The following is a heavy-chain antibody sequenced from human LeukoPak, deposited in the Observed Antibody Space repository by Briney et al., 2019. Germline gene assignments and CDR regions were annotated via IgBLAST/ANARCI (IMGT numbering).Heavy chain of an antibody. V-gene: IGHV3-9*01. D-gene: IGHD5-18*01. Sequence: GGSLRLSCAASGFTFDDYGFHWVRQAPGKGLEWVSGISRNGYSIGNADSVKGRFTISRDNSKNTLYLQMNSLRAEDTAVYYCATPLLIDTAMVTFDYWGQGTLVTVSS. J-gene: IGHJ4*02. CDR2: ISRNGYSI. CDR3: ATPLLIDTAMVTFDY. CDR1: GFTFDDYG.